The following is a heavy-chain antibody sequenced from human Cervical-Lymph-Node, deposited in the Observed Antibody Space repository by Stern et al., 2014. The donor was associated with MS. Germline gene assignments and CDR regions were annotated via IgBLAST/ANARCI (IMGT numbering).Heavy chain of an antibody. CDR1: GYTLTELS. D-gene: IGHD3-10*01. V-gene: IGHV1-24*01. CDR2: FDPEDGET. J-gene: IGHJ2*01. CDR3: AGMVRDDWYFDL. Sequence: VKLVESGAEVKKPGASVKVSCKVSGYTLTELSMHWVRQAPGKGLEWMVGFDPEDGETIYAQKFQGRVTMTEDTSTDTAYMELSSLRSEDTAVYYCAGMVRDDWYFDLWGRGTLVTVSS.